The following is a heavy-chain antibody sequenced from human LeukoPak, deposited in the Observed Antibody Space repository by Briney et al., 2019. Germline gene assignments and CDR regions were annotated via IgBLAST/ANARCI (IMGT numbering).Heavy chain of an antibody. Sequence: PGGSLRLSCAASGFTFSGHDMHWVRHTPGKGLEWVSAIGTAGETYYPGSVEGPFPLSRENAKISLYLQFNSLGAGDPAVYYFARDEIPGDSDCYFDLWGRGTLVTVSS. V-gene: IGHV3-13*01. J-gene: IGHJ2*01. CDR1: GFTFSGHD. CDR3: ARDEIPGDSDCYFDL. CDR2: IGTAGET. D-gene: IGHD7-27*01.